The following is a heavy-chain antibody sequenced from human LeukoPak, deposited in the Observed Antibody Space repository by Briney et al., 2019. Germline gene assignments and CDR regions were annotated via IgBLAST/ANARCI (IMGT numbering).Heavy chain of an antibody. Sequence: GGSLRLSCAASGFTFSNYAMSWVRQAPGKGLEGVSSINDSGDSTYYADSVKGRFTISRDNSKNTLYLLMNNLRAEDTAIFYCATAYCSTTSCPTWGQGTLVTVSS. CDR3: ATAYCSTTSCPT. CDR1: GFTFSNYA. CDR2: INDSGDST. V-gene: IGHV3-23*01. J-gene: IGHJ5*02. D-gene: IGHD2-2*01.